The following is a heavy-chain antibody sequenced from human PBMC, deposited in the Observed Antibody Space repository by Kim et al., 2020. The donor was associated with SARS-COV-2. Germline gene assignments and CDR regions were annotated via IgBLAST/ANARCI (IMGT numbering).Heavy chain of an antibody. Sequence: GGSLRLSCAASGFTFSSYAMHWVRQAPGKGLEWVAVISYDGSNKYYADSVKGRFTISRDNSKNTLYLQMNSLRAEDTAVYYCGRDRKTGVLLWLVRYYF. CDR3: GRDRKTGVLLWLVRYYF. CDR1: GFTFSSYA. D-gene: IGHD3-10*01. V-gene: IGHV3-30*04. CDR2: ISYDGSNK. J-gene: IGHJ4*01.